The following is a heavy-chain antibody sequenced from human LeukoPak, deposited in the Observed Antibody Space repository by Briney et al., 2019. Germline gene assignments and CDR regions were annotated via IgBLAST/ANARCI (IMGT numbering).Heavy chain of an antibody. CDR1: GGSFSGYY. Sequence: SETLSLTCAVYGGSFSGYYWSWIRQPPGKGLEWIGEINHSGSTNYNPSLKSRVTISVDTSKNQFSLELSSVTAADTAVYFCARGPYSYDSSGAFDIWGQGTMVTVSS. CDR3: ARGPYSYDSSGAFDI. D-gene: IGHD3-22*01. CDR2: INHSGST. V-gene: IGHV4-34*01. J-gene: IGHJ3*02.